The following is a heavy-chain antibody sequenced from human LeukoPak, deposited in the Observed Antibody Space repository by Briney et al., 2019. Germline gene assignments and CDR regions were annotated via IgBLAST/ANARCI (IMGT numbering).Heavy chain of an antibody. CDR3: TRRPYSSSWYYFDY. CDR2: ISSSGSTL. CDR1: GFTFSDYY. D-gene: IGHD6-13*01. V-gene: IGHV3-11*04. Sequence: PGGSLRLSCTVSGFTFSDYYMSWVRQAPGKGLEWVSYISSSGSTLHYADSVEGRFTISRDNGKSSLYLQMSSLRVEDTAVYYCTRRPYSSSWYYFDYWGQGTLVTVSS. J-gene: IGHJ4*02.